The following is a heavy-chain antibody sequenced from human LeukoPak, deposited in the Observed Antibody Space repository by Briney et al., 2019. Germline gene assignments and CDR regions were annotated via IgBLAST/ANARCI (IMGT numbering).Heavy chain of an antibody. D-gene: IGHD3-10*01. CDR2: ISSSGSTI. J-gene: IGHJ4*02. V-gene: IGHV3-11*01. Sequence: GGSLRLSCEASGFTFSDYYMTLIRQAPGKGLEWVSYISSSGSTIHYADSVKGRFTISRDNAKNSLYLQMNSLRAEDTAVYYCARGVWFGELWYFDYWGQGTLVTVSS. CDR1: GFTFSDYY. CDR3: ARGVWFGELWYFDY.